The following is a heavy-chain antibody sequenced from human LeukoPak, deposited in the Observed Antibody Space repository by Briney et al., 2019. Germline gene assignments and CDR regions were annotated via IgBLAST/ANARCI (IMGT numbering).Heavy chain of an antibody. CDR3: AKNDMVRGVMSDFDY. Sequence: LAGGSLRLSCAASGFTFSSYGMHWVRQAPGKGLEWVAFIRYDGSNKYYADSVKGRFTISRDNSKNTLYLQMNSLRAEDTAVYYCAKNDMVRGVMSDFDYWGQGTLVTVSS. D-gene: IGHD3-10*01. V-gene: IGHV3-30*02. CDR1: GFTFSSYG. J-gene: IGHJ4*02. CDR2: IRYDGSNK.